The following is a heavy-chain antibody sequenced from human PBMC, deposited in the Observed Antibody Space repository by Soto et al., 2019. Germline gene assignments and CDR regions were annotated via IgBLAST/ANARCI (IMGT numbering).Heavy chain of an antibody. CDR2: ISYDGSNK. Sequence: PGGSLRLSCASSGFTFSSYGMHWVRQAPGKGLEWVAVISYDGSNKYYADSVKGRFTISRDNSKNTLYLQMNSLRAEDTAVYYCAKARSWTQYFDYWGQGTLVTFSS. CDR1: GFTFSSYG. V-gene: IGHV3-30*18. J-gene: IGHJ4*02. CDR3: AKARSWTQYFDY. D-gene: IGHD6-13*01.